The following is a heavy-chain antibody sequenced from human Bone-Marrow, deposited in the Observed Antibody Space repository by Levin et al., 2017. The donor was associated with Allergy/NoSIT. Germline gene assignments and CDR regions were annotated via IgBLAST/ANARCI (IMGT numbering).Heavy chain of an antibody. J-gene: IGHJ5*02. D-gene: IGHD2-2*01. CDR2: ITYSGTT. Sequence: GSLRLSCTISGGSITSYFWSWVRQPPGKSLEWVGYITYSGTTHYNPSLKSRVTMSIDTSKSQFSLKLSSVTAADTAMYYCASVPGPAHNWFDPWGQGTLVTVSS. V-gene: IGHV4-59*08. CDR3: ASVPGPAHNWFDP. CDR1: GGSITSYF.